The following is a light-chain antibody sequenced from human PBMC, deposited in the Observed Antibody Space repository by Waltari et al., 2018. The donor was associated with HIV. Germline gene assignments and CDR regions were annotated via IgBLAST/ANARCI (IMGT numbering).Light chain of an antibody. CDR1: ELGDKF. CDR3: QTFDSGTVI. Sequence: SYDLTQSPSVSVSPGQTATIACSGEELGDKFVSWYQQRPGQSPELVIYDDYKRPSGIPERFSGSNSGNTATLTISGTQTLDEAAYHCQTFDSGTVIFGGG. CDR2: DDY. J-gene: IGLJ2*01. V-gene: IGLV3-1*01.